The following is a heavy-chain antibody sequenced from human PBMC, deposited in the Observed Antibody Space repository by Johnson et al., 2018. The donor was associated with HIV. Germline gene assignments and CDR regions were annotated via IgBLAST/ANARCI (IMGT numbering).Heavy chain of an antibody. J-gene: IGHJ3*02. CDR3: AKAFVGYSSPPDAFDI. D-gene: IGHD6-13*01. Sequence: QVQLVESGGGVVQPGRSLRLSCAASGFTFSSYAIHWVRQAPGKGLEWVALIWHDGSNKYYADSVKGRFTISRDNSKNTPYLQMNSLRAEDTAVYYCAKAFVGYSSPPDAFDIWGQGTMVTVSS. CDR2: IWHDGSNK. CDR1: GFTFSSYA. V-gene: IGHV3-33*06.